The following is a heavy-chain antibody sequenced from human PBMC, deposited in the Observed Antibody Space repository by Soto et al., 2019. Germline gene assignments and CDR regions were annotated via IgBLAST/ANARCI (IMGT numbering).Heavy chain of an antibody. CDR3: AKDLEHADVLLWF. J-gene: IGHJ4*02. D-gene: IGHD3-10*01. V-gene: IGHV3-30-3*01. Sequence: GGSLRLSCAASGFTFSSYAMHWVRQAPGKGLEWVAVISYDGSNKYYADSVKGRFTISRDNSKNTLYLQMNSLRAEDTAVYYCAKDLEHADVLLWFGGQGTLVTVSS. CDR1: GFTFSSYA. CDR2: ISYDGSNK.